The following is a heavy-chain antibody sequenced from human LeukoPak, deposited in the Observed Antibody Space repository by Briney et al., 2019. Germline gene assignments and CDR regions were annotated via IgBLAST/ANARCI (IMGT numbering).Heavy chain of an antibody. J-gene: IGHJ4*02. Sequence: GASVKVSCKASGYTFSSYGITWVRQAPGQGLEWMGWISAYNGNTNYRQKLHGRVTMTTDTSTSTAYMDLRSLRSDDTAVYYCAKQGGYSYEFDYWGQGTLVTVSS. CDR1: GYTFSSYG. CDR3: AKQGGYSYEFDY. CDR2: ISAYNGNT. D-gene: IGHD5-18*01. V-gene: IGHV1-18*01.